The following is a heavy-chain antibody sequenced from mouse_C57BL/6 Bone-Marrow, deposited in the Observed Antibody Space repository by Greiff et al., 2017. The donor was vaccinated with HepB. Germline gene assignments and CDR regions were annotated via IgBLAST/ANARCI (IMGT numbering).Heavy chain of an antibody. Sequence: QVQLQQSGAELARPGASVKLSCKASGYTFTSYGISWVKQRTGQGLEWIGEIYPRSGNTYYNEKFKGKATLTADKSSSTAYMELRSLTSEDSAVYFFARSYYYGRGAMDYWGQGTSVTVSS. CDR2: IYPRSGNT. V-gene: IGHV1-81*01. J-gene: IGHJ4*01. CDR1: GYTFTSYG. D-gene: IGHD1-1*01. CDR3: ARSYYYGRGAMDY.